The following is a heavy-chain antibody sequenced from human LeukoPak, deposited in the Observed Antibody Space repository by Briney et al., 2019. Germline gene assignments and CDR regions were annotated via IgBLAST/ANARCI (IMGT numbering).Heavy chain of an antibody. D-gene: IGHD4-17*01. CDR2: IYYSGST. Sequence: NPSETLSLTCTVSGVSVSSGDYYWSWLRQPPGKGLEWIGYIYYSGSTYYNPSLKSRVTISVDTSKNQFSLKLSSVTAADTAVYYCARWRGGYGDYWRFDYWGQGTLLTVSS. V-gene: IGHV4-30-4*01. J-gene: IGHJ4*02. CDR1: GVSVSSGDYY. CDR3: ARWRGGYGDYWRFDY.